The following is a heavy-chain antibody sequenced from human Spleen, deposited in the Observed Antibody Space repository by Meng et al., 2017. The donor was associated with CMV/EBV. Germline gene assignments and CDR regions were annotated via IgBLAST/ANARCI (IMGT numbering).Heavy chain of an antibody. Sequence: GPGRVKPSETLSLTCTVSGGSISSSSYYWGWIRQPAGKGLEWIGRIYTSGSTNYNPSLKSRVTISVDTSKNQFSLKLSSVTAADTAVYYCARSWAVVVKLDYWGQGTLVTVSS. V-gene: IGHV4-61*02. CDR1: GGSISSSSYY. CDR2: IYTSGST. D-gene: IGHD3-22*01. CDR3: ARSWAVVVKLDY. J-gene: IGHJ4*02.